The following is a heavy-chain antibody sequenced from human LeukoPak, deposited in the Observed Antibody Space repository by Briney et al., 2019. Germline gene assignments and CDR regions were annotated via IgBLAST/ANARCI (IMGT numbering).Heavy chain of an antibody. D-gene: IGHD1-26*01. Sequence: SETLSLTCAVYGGSFSGYYWSWIRQTPGKGLEWICEINLTANANYNPSLTDYSPALKSRVTISMDSSSNPLSMNLSSVTAPDTGVYYCARVRPSPLELGYHMDVWGKGTPVTVSS. CDR3: ARVRPSPLELGYHMDV. CDR2: INLTANA. J-gene: IGHJ6*03. CDR1: GGSFSGYY. V-gene: IGHV4-34*01.